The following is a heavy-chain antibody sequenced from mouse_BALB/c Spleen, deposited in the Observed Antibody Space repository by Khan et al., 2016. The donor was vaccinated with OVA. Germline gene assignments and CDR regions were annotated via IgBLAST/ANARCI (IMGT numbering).Heavy chain of an antibody. D-gene: IGHD1-1*01. CDR2: IGPGSGST. Sequence: DLVKPGASVKLSCKASGYTFTSYWINWIKQRPGQGLEWIGRIGPGSGSTSYNEMFTGKATLTVDTTSITAYIQLSSLSSEDSAVYFCARSNYYGSSLYAMDYWGQGTSVTVSS. CDR3: ARSNYYGSSLYAMDY. J-gene: IGHJ4*01. V-gene: IGHV1S41*01. CDR1: GYTFTSYW.